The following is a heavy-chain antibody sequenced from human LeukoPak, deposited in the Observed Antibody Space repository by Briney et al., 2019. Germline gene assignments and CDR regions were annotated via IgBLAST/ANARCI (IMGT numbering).Heavy chain of an antibody. D-gene: IGHD7-27*01. J-gene: IGHJ3*02. CDR3: ARGGDDDAFDI. Sequence: SVKVSCKASGGTFSSYAISWVRQAPGQGLEWMGGIIPIFGTANYAQKFQCRVTITTDESTNTAYMELSSLRSEDTAVYYCARGGDDDAFDIWGQGTMVTVSS. V-gene: IGHV1-69*05. CDR2: IIPIFGTA. CDR1: GGTFSSYA.